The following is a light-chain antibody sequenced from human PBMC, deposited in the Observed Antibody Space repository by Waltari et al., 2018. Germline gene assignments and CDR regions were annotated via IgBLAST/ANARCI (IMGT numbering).Light chain of an antibody. CDR1: SRDVGPYHS. Sequence: QSALTQPASVSGSPGQSITISCPGTSRDVGPYHSVSWYQHHPDKAPKLMIYDVTKRPSGVSNRFSGSKSGNTASLTISGLQAEDESDYYCSSYTSNSTYVFGTGTKVTVL. CDR2: DVT. V-gene: IGLV2-14*03. J-gene: IGLJ1*01. CDR3: SSYTSNSTYV.